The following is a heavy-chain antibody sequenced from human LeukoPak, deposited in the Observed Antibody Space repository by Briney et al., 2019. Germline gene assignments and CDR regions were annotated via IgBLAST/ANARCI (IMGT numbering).Heavy chain of an antibody. V-gene: IGHV3-7*01. D-gene: IGHD3-3*01. CDR2: IKQDGSEK. CDR3: ARTLYDFWSGYYGGTLFDY. CDR1: GFTFSSYW. Sequence: GGSLRLSCAASGFTFSSYWMSWVRQAPGKGLEWVGKIKQDGSEKYYVDSMKGRFTISRDNAKNSLYLQMNSLRAEDTAVYYCARTLYDFWSGYYGGTLFDYWGQGTLVTVSS. J-gene: IGHJ4*02.